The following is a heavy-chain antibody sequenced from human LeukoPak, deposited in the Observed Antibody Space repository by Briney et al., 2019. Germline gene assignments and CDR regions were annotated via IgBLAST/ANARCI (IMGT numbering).Heavy chain of an antibody. CDR2: ISASGGST. V-gene: IGHV3-23*01. CDR3: AKDPRRYDTLTGYSDY. Sequence: GGSLRLSCAASGFTFSSYAMSWVRQAPGKGLEWVSSISASGGSTYYADSVKARFTISRDNSKNTLYLQMNSLRAEDTAVYYCAKDPRRYDTLTGYSDYWGQGTLVTVSS. CDR1: GFTFSSYA. J-gene: IGHJ4*02. D-gene: IGHD3-9*01.